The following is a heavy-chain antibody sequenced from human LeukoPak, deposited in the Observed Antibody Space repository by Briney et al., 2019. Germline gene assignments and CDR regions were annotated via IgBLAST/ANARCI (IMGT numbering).Heavy chain of an antibody. V-gene: IGHV3-30-3*01. CDR2: ISYDGNSK. CDR1: GFTSSNYA. CDR3: AEISLYGSGSYP. Sequence: GRSLRLSCVASGFTSSNYAMHWVRQTPGKGLDWVAVISYDGNSKYYADSVKGRFTISRDNSKNTLYLQMDSLRIEDTAFYYCAEISLYGSGSYPWGQGTLVTVSS. D-gene: IGHD3-10*01. J-gene: IGHJ5*02.